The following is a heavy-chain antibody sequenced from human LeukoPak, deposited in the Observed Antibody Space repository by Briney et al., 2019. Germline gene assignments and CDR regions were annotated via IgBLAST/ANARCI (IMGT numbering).Heavy chain of an antibody. CDR2: ISSSSSYI. D-gene: IGHD6-13*01. J-gene: IGHJ5*02. CDR1: GFTFSSYS. V-gene: IGHV3-21*01. Sequence: GGSLRLSCAASGFTFSSYSMNWVRQAPGKGLEWVSSISSSSSYIYYADSVKGRFTISRDNAKNSLYLQMNSLRAEDTAVYYCARAGRQQLFRNWFDPWGQGTLVTVSS. CDR3: ARAGRQQLFRNWFDP.